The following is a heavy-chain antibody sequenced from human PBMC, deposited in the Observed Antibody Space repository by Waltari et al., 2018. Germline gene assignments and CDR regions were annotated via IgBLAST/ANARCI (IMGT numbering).Heavy chain of an antibody. D-gene: IGHD5-18*01. Sequence: EVQLVEAGGDIVQPGGSLRLSGAAPGFRFSHYWTHWVRQVPGKGLVWVSRINSDGSSISYSDSVKGRFTISRDNSKNMLYLQLNSLRAEDTAVYYCARKGGRGYTYGPFYYDSWGQGTLVTVSS. J-gene: IGHJ4*02. CDR3: ARKGGRGYTYGPFYYDS. CDR2: INSDGSSI. CDR1: GFRFSHYW. V-gene: IGHV3-74*01.